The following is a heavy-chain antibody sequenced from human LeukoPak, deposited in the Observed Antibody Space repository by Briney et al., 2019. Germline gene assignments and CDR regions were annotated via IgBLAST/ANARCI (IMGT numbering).Heavy chain of an antibody. CDR3: AREWLSYSYYMDV. V-gene: IGHV4-34*01. CDR2: INHSGST. CDR1: GGSFSGYS. D-gene: IGHD5-24*01. Sequence: SETLSLTCAVSGGSFSGYSWSWIRQPPGKGLEWIGDINHSGSTNYKPSLKSRVIISVDTSKNQFSLKLSSVTAADTAVYYCAREWLSYSYYMDVWGKGTTVTVSS. J-gene: IGHJ6*03.